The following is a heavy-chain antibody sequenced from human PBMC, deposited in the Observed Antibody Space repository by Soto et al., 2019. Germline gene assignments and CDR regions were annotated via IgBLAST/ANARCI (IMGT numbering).Heavy chain of an antibody. Sequence: QVQLVESGGGVVQPGRSLRLSCAASGFTLSSYGMHWVRQAPGKGLGWVAVISYDGSNKYYADSVKGRFIISRDNTKNTLYLQMNSLRAEDTAVYYCAKADYSQTYFDYWGQGTLVTVSS. D-gene: IGHD2-15*01. CDR1: GFTLSSYG. J-gene: IGHJ4*02. CDR3: AKADYSQTYFDY. CDR2: ISYDGSNK. V-gene: IGHV3-30*18.